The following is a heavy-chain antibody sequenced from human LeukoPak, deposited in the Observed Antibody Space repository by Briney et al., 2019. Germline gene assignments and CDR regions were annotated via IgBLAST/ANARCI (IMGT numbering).Heavy chain of an antibody. CDR1: GFTFRSYW. V-gene: IGHV3-7*01. CDR2: INQGGSVK. CDR3: ARVGYSGWNLEY. J-gene: IGHJ4*02. Sequence: GGSLRLSCAASGFTFRSYWMSWVRQAPGKGLEWVANINQGGSVKYYVDSVKGRFTISRDDAKNSLCVQMNSLRDEGTAVYYCARVGYSGWNLEYWGQGTLVTVSS. D-gene: IGHD5-12*01.